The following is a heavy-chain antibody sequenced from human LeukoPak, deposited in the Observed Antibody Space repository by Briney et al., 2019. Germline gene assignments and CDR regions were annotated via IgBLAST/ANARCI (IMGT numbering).Heavy chain of an antibody. CDR2: IYYSGST. Sequence: SETLSLTCTVSGGSIRTYYWSWIRQPPGKGPEWIGYIYYSGSTNYNPSLTSRVTISVDMSKNQFSLKLSSVTAADTAVYYCAREPRSSSDPYYFDFWGQGTLVTVSS. V-gene: IGHV4-59*01. CDR3: AREPRSSSDPYYFDF. D-gene: IGHD6-25*01. CDR1: GGSIRTYY. J-gene: IGHJ4*02.